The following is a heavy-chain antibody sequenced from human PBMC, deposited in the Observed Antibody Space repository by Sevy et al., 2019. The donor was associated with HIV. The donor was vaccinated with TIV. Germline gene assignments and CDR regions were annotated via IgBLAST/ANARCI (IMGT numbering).Heavy chain of an antibody. D-gene: IGHD6-19*01. CDR3: ARQRGGWYEYDASDV. Sequence: SETLSLTCTVSDVSISSGTNYWGWIRQPPGKGLAWIGSIYYSGTTYYNPSLQSRVTMSADTSMNQFSLKLSSVTVADTAVYYCARQRGGWYEYDASDVWGQGTMVTVSS. CDR2: IYYSGTT. V-gene: IGHV4-39*01. J-gene: IGHJ3*01. CDR1: DVSISSGTNY.